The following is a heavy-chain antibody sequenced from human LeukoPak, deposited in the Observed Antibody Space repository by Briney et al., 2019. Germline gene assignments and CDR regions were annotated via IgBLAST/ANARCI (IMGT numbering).Heavy chain of an antibody. D-gene: IGHD3-22*01. V-gene: IGHV3-43*01. Sequence: GGSLRLSCAASGFTFDDYTMHWVRQAPGKGLEGVSLISWDGGSTYYADSVKGRFTISRDNSKNSLYLQMNSLKTEDTALYYCARDDSSGYYLGVFDYWGQGTLVTVSS. CDR2: ISWDGGST. J-gene: IGHJ4*02. CDR3: ARDDSSGYYLGVFDY. CDR1: GFTFDDYT.